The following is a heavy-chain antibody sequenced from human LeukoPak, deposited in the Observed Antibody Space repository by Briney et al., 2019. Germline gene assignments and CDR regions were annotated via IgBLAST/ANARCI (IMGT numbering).Heavy chain of an antibody. CDR3: ARNDNGLGDVNWFDP. CDR1: GASITNY. V-gene: IGHV4-59*01. CDR2: IYKTVST. J-gene: IGHJ5*02. D-gene: IGHD2-8*01. Sequence: PSETLSLTCSVSGASITNYWNWIRQTPGKGLEWIGFIYKTVSTNYTPTLRSRVTISLDPPKSQSSLKLNSVTAAATPVYYCARNDNGLGDVNWFDPWSQGTLVTASS.